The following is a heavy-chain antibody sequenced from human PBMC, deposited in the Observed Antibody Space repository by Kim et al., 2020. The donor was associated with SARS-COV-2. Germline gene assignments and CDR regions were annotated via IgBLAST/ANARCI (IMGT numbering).Heavy chain of an antibody. V-gene: IGHV3-33*06. Sequence: GGSLRLSCAASGFTFSSYAMHWVRQAPGKGLEWVAVIWYDGSNKYYADSVKGRFTISRDNSKNTLYLQMNSLRAEDTAVYYCAKGQYSYGEVWFAPWGQGTLVTVSS. CDR2: IWYDGSNK. J-gene: IGHJ5*02. CDR1: GFTFSSYA. D-gene: IGHD5-18*01. CDR3: AKGQYSYGEVWFAP.